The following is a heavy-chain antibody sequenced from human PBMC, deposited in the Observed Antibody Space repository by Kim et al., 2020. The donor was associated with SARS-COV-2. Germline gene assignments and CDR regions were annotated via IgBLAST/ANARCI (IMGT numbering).Heavy chain of an antibody. V-gene: IGHV3-15*01. CDR3: TTDHRYVDYDDPPGIAAAGPFDY. D-gene: IGHD6-13*01. Sequence: GGSLRLSCAASGFTFSNAWMSWVRQAPGKGLEWVGRIKSKTDGGTTDYAAPVKGRFTISRDDSKNTLYLQMNSLKTEDTAVYYCTTDHRYVDYDDPPGIAAAGPFDYWGQGTLVTVSS. CDR2: IKSKTDGGTT. CDR1: GFTFSNAW. J-gene: IGHJ4*02.